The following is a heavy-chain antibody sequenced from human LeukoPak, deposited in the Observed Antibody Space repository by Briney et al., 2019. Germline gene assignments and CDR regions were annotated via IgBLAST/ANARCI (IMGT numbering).Heavy chain of an antibody. D-gene: IGHD3-10*01. V-gene: IGHV3-33*01. J-gene: IGHJ4*02. CDR1: GLTFSSYG. Sequence: GGSLRLSCAASGLTFSSYGMHWVRQAPGKGLEWVAVIWYDGSNKYYADSVKGRFTISRDNSKNTLYLQMNSLRAEDTAVYYCARDLVHGSNYDYWGQGTLVTVSS. CDR2: IWYDGSNK. CDR3: ARDLVHGSNYDY.